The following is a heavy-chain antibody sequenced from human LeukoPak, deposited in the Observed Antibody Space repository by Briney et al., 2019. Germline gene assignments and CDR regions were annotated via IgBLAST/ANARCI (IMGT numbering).Heavy chain of an antibody. J-gene: IGHJ3*02. CDR3: ARGLQWLVSDAFDI. D-gene: IGHD6-19*01. CDR1: GFTFGSYS. CDR2: ISSSSSYI. V-gene: IGHV3-21*01. Sequence: GGSLRLSCAASGFTFGSYSMNWVRQAPGKGLEWVSSISSSSSYIYFADSVSGRFTISRDNAKNSLYLQMNSLRAEDTAVYYCARGLQWLVSDAFDIWGQGTMVTVSS.